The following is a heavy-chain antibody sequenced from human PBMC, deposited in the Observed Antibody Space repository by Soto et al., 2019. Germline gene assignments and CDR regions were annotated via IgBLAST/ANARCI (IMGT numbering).Heavy chain of an antibody. CDR2: INSDGSST. D-gene: IGHD3-10*01. CDR1: GFTFSSYW. CDR3: ANGAEDYYCSGSYWYDYCYGMDV. Sequence: GGSLRLSCAASGFTFSSYWMHWVRQAPGKGLVWVSRINSDGSSTSYADSVKGRFTISRDNAKNTLYLQMNSLRAEDTAVYYCANGAEDYYCSGSYWYDYCYGMDVWGQGTTVTVSS. V-gene: IGHV3-74*01. J-gene: IGHJ6*02.